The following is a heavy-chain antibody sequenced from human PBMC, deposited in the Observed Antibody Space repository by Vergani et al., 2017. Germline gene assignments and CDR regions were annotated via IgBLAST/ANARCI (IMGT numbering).Heavy chain of an antibody. J-gene: IGHJ3*02. CDR2: ISGDGGST. CDR3: AKDMYGYSYGYVGDAFDI. CDR1: GFTFDDYA. Sequence: EVQLVESGGGVVQPGGSLRLSCAASGFTFDDYAMHWVRQAPGKGLEWVSLISGDGGSTYYADSVKGRFTISRDNSKNSLYLQMNSLRTEDTALYYCAKDMYGYSYGYVGDAFDIWGQGTMVTVSS. D-gene: IGHD5-18*01. V-gene: IGHV3-43*02.